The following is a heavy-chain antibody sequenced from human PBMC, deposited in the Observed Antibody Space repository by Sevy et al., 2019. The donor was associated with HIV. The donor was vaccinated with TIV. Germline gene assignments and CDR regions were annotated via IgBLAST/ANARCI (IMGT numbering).Heavy chain of an antibody. Sequence: GGSLRLSCAASGFTFSSYAMHWVRQAPGKGLEWVAVISYDGSNKYYADSVKGRFTISRDNSKNTLYLQMNSLRAEDTAVYYCARDRPNYDIFNTRLANWFDPWGQGTLVTVSS. J-gene: IGHJ5*02. D-gene: IGHD3-9*01. V-gene: IGHV3-30*04. CDR2: ISYDGSNK. CDR1: GFTFSSYA. CDR3: ARDRPNYDIFNTRLANWFDP.